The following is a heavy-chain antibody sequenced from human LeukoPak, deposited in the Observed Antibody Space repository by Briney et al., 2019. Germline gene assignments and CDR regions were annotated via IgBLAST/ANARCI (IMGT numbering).Heavy chain of an antibody. CDR2: IYYSGNT. Sequence: KPSETLSLTCTVSGGSISSYYWSWIRQPPGKGLEWIGYIYYSGNTNYNPSLKSRVTISVDTSKNQFSLKLSSVTAADTAVYYCARAGRAYSYGPFDYWGQGTLVTVSS. D-gene: IGHD5-18*01. J-gene: IGHJ4*02. CDR1: GGSISSYY. V-gene: IGHV4-59*01. CDR3: ARAGRAYSYGPFDY.